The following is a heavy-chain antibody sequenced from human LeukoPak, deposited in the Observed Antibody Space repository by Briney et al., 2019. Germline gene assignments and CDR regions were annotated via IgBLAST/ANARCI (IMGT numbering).Heavy chain of an antibody. V-gene: IGHV4-39*07. CDR3: ARANYYDTSGYSRGAFDI. CDR1: GGFISSSSYY. CDR2: IYYSGTT. D-gene: IGHD3-22*01. Sequence: SETLSLTCTVSGGFISSSSYYWGWIRQPPGKGLEWIGSIYYSGTTYYNPSLKSRVTISVDTSRNHFSLKLSSVTAADTAVYYCARANYYDTSGYSRGAFDIWGQGTMVTVSS. J-gene: IGHJ3*02.